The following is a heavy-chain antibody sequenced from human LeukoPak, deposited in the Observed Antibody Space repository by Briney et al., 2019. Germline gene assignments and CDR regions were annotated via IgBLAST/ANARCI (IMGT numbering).Heavy chain of an antibody. J-gene: IGHJ4*02. V-gene: IGHV4-34*01. CDR3: ARGGLR. D-gene: IGHD5-12*01. CDR1: GGAFSGYY. CDR2: INHSGST. Sequence: SETLSLTCAVSGGAFSGYYWSWIRQPPGKGLEWIGEINHSGSTNYNPSLKSRVTISLGTSKNQFSLKLSSLTAADTAVYYCARGGLRWGQGTLVTVSS.